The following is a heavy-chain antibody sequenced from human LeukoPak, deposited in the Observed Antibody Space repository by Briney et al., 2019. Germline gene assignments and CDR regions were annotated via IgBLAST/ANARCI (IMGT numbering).Heavy chain of an antibody. CDR3: ARVSLKGYCSGGSCHSDY. CDR2: ISYDGSNK. CDR1: GFTFSRKG. Sequence: GRSLRLSCAASGFTFSRKGMHWVRQAPGKGLEWVAVISYDGSNKYYADSVKGRFTISRDNSKNTLYLQMNSLRAEDTAVYYCARVSLKGYCSGGSCHSDYWGQGTLVTVSS. D-gene: IGHD2-15*01. V-gene: IGHV3-30*19. J-gene: IGHJ4*02.